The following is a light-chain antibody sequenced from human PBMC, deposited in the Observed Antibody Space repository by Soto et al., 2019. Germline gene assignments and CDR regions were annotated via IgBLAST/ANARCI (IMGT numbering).Light chain of an antibody. J-gene: IGKJ1*01. V-gene: IGKV1-5*03. Sequence: DIQMTQSPSTLSASVGDRVTITCRASQSISSWLAWYQQKPVKAPKLLIYNASSLESGVPSRCSGSGSGTEFTLTISSLQPDDLATYYCQQYNSNSWTFGQGTKVEIK. CDR2: NAS. CDR3: QQYNSNSWT. CDR1: QSISSW.